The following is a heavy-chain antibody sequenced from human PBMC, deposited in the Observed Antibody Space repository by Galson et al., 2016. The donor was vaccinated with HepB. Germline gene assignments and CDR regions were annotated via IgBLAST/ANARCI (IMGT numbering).Heavy chain of an antibody. Sequence: SLRLSCAASGFTFSRNSMNWVRQAPGKGLXXXSXXXSRXSSIYYXXSVKGRFTISRDXGXNSLYXEMNXXXDDXXTVYYCTGELVAGYTTWFDTWGQGTLVTV. CDR2: XXSRXSSI. V-gene: IGHV3-48*02. CDR1: GFTFSRNS. D-gene: IGHD1-1*01. CDR3: TGELVAGYTTWFDT. J-gene: IGHJ5*02.